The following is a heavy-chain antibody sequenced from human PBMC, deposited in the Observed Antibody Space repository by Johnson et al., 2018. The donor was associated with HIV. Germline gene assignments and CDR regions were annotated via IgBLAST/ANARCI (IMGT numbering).Heavy chain of an antibody. D-gene: IGHD6-13*01. J-gene: IGHJ3*02. Sequence: QVQLVESGGGLVQPGGSLRLSCAASGLTFSSYGMHWVRQAPGKGLEWVAVISYDGSNKYYADSVKGRFTISRDNSKNTLYLQMNSLRAEDTAVYYCAKSIAAAGTNAFDIWGQGTMVTVSS. CDR1: GLTFSSYG. V-gene: IGHV3-30*18. CDR3: AKSIAAAGTNAFDI. CDR2: ISYDGSNK.